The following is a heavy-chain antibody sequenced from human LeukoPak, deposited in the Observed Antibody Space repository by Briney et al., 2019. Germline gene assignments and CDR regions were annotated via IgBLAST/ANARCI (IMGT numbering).Heavy chain of an antibody. CDR2: ISNSGNTI. Sequence: GGSLRLSCAASGFTFSSYEMNWVRQAPGKVLEWISFISNSGNTIYYGDSVKGRVTISRDNAKNSLYLQMNSLRVEDTAVYYCARGPSGGWLDSWGQGTLVTVSS. CDR3: ARGPSGGWLDS. V-gene: IGHV3-48*03. D-gene: IGHD2-15*01. CDR1: GFTFSSYE. J-gene: IGHJ5*01.